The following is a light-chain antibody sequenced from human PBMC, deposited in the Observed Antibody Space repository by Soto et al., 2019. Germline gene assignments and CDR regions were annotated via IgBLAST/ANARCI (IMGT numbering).Light chain of an antibody. J-gene: IGKJ5*01. CDR3: QHYGGSPIT. Sequence: EIVLTQSPATLSLSPGERATLSCRASQSVSSYLAWYQQKPGQAPRLLIYDASNRATGIPARFSGSGSGTDFTLTISRLEPEDFAVYYCQHYGGSPITFGLGTRLEIK. V-gene: IGKV3-11*01. CDR2: DAS. CDR1: QSVSSY.